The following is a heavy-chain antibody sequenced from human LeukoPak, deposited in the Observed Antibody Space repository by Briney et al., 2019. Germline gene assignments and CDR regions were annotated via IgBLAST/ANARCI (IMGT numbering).Heavy chain of an antibody. CDR3: TAGGVYSLLDH. J-gene: IGHJ4*02. D-gene: IGHD5/OR15-5a*01. V-gene: IGHV1-24*01. CDR2: FDPEGGEA. CDR1: GDTLSELS. Sequence: ASVKVSCKVSGDTLSELSMQWVRQAPGKGLEWMGGFDPEGGEAIYAQKFQGRLTMTEDTSTDTAYMDLRSLRSDDTAVYYCTAGGVYSLLDHWGQGTQVTVSS.